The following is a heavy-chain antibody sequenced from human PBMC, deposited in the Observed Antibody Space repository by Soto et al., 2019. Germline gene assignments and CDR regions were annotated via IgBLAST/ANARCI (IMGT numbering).Heavy chain of an antibody. CDR2: IYYSGST. J-gene: IGHJ6*02. CDR3: ASQVDTAMIRNNRNYYYYGMDV. Sequence: QLQLQESGPGLVKPSETLSLTCTVSGGSISSSSYYWGWIRQPPGKGLEWIGSIYYSGSTYYNPSLKSRVIISVDTSKTQFSLKLSSVTAADTAVYYCASQVDTAMIRNNRNYYYYGMDVWGQGTTVTVSS. D-gene: IGHD5-18*01. V-gene: IGHV4-39*01. CDR1: GGSISSSSYY.